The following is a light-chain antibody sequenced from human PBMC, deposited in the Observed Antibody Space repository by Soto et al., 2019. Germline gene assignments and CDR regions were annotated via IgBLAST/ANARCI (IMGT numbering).Light chain of an antibody. Sequence: QSVLTQPASVSGSPVQSITISCTGTSSDVGGYNYVSWYQQHPGRAPKLMIYDVSNRPSGVSNRFSGSKSGNTASLTISGLQAEDEADYYCSSYTSSSTSVFGTGTKLTVL. CDR2: DVS. CDR3: SSYTSSSTSV. V-gene: IGLV2-14*01. CDR1: SSDVGGYNY. J-gene: IGLJ1*01.